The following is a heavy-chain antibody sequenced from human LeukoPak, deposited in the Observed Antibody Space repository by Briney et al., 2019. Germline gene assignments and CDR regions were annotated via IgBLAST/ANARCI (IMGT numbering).Heavy chain of an antibody. Sequence: GGSLRLSCAASGFTFSSYNMNWVRQAPGKGLEWVSSISSGSSYIYYADSLKGRFTISRDNAKNSLYLQMNSLRAEDTAVYYCARALRGYSGLDVWGKGTTVTVSS. CDR1: GFTFSSYN. CDR2: ISSGSSYI. J-gene: IGHJ6*04. D-gene: IGHD5-12*01. CDR3: ARALRGYSGLDV. V-gene: IGHV3-21*01.